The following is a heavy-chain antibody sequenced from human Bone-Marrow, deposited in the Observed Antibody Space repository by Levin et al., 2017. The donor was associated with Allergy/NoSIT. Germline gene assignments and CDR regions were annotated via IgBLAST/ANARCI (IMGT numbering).Heavy chain of an antibody. CDR1: GYTFTSYY. CDR3: ARDGEGIAAADDWYFDL. Sequence: GASVKVSCKASGYTFTSYYLHWVRQAPGQGLEWMGIINPSGGSTSYAQKFQGRVTMTRDTSTSTVYMELSSLRSEDTAVYYCARDGEGIAAADDWYFDLWGRGTLVTVSS. D-gene: IGHD6-13*01. J-gene: IGHJ2*01. CDR2: INPSGGST. V-gene: IGHV1-46*01.